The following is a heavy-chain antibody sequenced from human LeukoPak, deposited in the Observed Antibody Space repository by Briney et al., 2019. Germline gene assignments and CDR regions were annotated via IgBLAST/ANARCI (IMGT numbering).Heavy chain of an antibody. J-gene: IGHJ4*02. Sequence: GGSLRLSCATSGFSFNNDWMDWVRQAPGKGLEWVSAISGSGGSTYYADFVKGRFTISRDNSKNTLYLQMNSLRAEDTAVYYCAKGKGSYSSFDYWGQGTLVTVSS. V-gene: IGHV3-23*01. CDR2: ISGSGGST. CDR1: GFSFNNDW. D-gene: IGHD3-10*01. CDR3: AKGKGSYSSFDY.